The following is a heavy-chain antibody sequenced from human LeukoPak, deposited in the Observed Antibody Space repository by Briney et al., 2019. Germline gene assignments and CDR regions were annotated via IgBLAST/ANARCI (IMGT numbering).Heavy chain of an antibody. CDR2: IHPSGGNT. Sequence: ASVKVSCKASGYTFTSNYMHWVRQAPGQGFEWMGIIHPSGGNTNYAQKFQGRVAMTRDTSTNTVYMKLSSLRSEDTAIYYCARDCSSTRCQGPVFDNWGQGTLVTVSS. D-gene: IGHD2-2*01. CDR3: ARDCSSTRCQGPVFDN. CDR1: GYTFTSNY. V-gene: IGHV1-46*01. J-gene: IGHJ4*02.